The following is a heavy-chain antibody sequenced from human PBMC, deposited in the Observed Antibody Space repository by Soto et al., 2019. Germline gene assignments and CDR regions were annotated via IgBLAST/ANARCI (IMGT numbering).Heavy chain of an antibody. V-gene: IGHV4-30-2*01. CDR1: GGSISSGGYS. CDR2: IYHSGST. Sequence: QLQLQESGSGLVKPSQTLSLTCPVSGGSISSGGYSWSWIRQPPGKGLEWIGYIYHSGSTYYNPSLKSRVTISVDRSKNQFSLKLSSVTAADTAVYYCASGGDYYDSSGYFAYWGQGTLVTVSS. CDR3: ASGGDYYDSSGYFAY. J-gene: IGHJ4*02. D-gene: IGHD3-22*01.